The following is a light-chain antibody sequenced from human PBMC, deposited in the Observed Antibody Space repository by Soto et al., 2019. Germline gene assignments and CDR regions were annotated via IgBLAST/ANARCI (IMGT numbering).Light chain of an antibody. CDR1: QSVSNN. Sequence: VLTQSPATLSVSPGERATLSCRASQSVSNNLAWYQQKPGQAPRLVIYGASSRATGTPARFSGSGSGTEFTLTISSLQSEDFAVYYCQQYNNWSPITFGQGTRLDIK. CDR3: QQYNNWSPIT. CDR2: GAS. V-gene: IGKV3-15*01. J-gene: IGKJ5*01.